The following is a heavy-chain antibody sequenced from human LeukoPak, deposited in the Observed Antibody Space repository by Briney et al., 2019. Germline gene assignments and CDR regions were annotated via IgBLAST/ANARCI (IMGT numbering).Heavy chain of an antibody. CDR2: ISYDGTNK. CDR3: VKDFWEYCSGGSCLFAFDL. Sequence: GGSLRLSCAASGFTFSTYGMHWVRRAPGKGLEWVSVISYDGTNKDYADFVKGRFTISRDNSKNTLYLQMNSLRAEDTAVYYCVKDFWEYCSGGSCLFAFDLWGQGTMVTVSS. J-gene: IGHJ3*01. CDR1: GFTFSTYG. V-gene: IGHV3-30*18. D-gene: IGHD2-15*01.